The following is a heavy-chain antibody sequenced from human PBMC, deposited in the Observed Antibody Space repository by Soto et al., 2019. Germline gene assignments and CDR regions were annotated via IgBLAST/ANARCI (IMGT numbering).Heavy chain of an antibody. V-gene: IGHV3-30*18. D-gene: IGHD4-17*01. CDR1: GFTFSSYG. CDR2: ISYDGSNK. Sequence: GGSPRLSCAASGFTFSSYGMHWVRQAPGKGLEWVAVISYDGSNKYYADSVKGRFTISRDNSKNTLYLQMNSLRAEDTAVYYCANFYGDYAHNRFDYWGQGTLVTVSS. J-gene: IGHJ4*02. CDR3: ANFYGDYAHNRFDY.